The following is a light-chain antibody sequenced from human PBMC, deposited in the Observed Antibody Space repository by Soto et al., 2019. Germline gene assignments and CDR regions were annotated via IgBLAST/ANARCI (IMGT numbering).Light chain of an antibody. Sequence: QSVLTRPASVSGSPGQSITISCTGTSSDVGGYNYVSWYQHNPGKAPKLMMYDVNNRPSGVSNRFSGPKSGNAASLTISGLQVEDEADYFGKSYTGSSTYVFGTGTRVTAL. CDR3: KSYTGSSTYV. J-gene: IGLJ1*01. V-gene: IGLV2-14*03. CDR2: DVN. CDR1: SSDVGGYNY.